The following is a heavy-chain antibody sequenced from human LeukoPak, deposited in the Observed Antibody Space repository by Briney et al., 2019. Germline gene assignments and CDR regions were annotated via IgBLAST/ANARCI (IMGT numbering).Heavy chain of an antibody. D-gene: IGHD5-24*01. Sequence: GGSLRLSCAASGFTFSSYWMHWVRQAPGKGLVWVSRIKSDGSSTTYADSVRGRFTISRGNAKNTLYLQMNFLRAEDTAVYYCARGLLAMSTITLGYWGQGTLVTVSS. CDR1: GFTFSSYW. CDR3: ARGLLAMSTITLGY. CDR2: IKSDGSST. V-gene: IGHV3-74*01. J-gene: IGHJ4*02.